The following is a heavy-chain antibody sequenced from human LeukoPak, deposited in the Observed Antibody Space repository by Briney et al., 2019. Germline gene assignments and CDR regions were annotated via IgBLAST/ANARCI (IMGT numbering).Heavy chain of an antibody. V-gene: IGHV3-21*01. CDR2: ISSSSSYI. J-gene: IGHJ3*02. D-gene: IGHD6-6*01. CDR3: ARVEQLGAFDI. Sequence: PGGSLRLSCAASGFTFNNYAMNWVRQAPGKGLEWVSSISSSSSYIYYADSVKGRFTISRDNAKNSLYLQMNSLRAEDTAVYYCARVEQLGAFDIWGQGTMVTVSS. CDR1: GFTFNNYA.